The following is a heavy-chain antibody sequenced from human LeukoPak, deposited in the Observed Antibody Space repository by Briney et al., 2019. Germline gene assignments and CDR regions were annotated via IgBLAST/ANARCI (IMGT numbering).Heavy chain of an antibody. CDR1: GFTFSSYS. CDR3: ARDPSGWELPGYFDY. CDR2: ISSSSSYI. J-gene: IGHJ4*02. Sequence: PGGSLRLSCAASGFTFSSYSMNWVRQAPGKGLEWVSSISSSSSYIYYADSVKGRFTISRDNAKNSLYLQMNSLRAEDTAVYYCARDPSGWELPGYFDYWGQGTLVTVSS. D-gene: IGHD1-26*01. V-gene: IGHV3-21*01.